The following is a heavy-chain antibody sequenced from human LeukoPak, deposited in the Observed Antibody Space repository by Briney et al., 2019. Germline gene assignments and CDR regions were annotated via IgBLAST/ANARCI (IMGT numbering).Heavy chain of an antibody. CDR1: GGSISSYY. Sequence: SETLSLTCTVSGGSISSYYWSWIRQPPGKGLEWIGYIYYSGSTNYNPSLKSRVTISVDASKNQFSLKLSSVTATSAYVYYCARRPDSYGHYYFDYWGQGTLVTVSS. V-gene: IGHV4-59*12. J-gene: IGHJ4*02. D-gene: IGHD5-18*01. CDR2: IYYSGST. CDR3: ARRPDSYGHYYFDY.